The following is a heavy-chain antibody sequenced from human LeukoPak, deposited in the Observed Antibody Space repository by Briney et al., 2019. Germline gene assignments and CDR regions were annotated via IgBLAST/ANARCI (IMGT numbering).Heavy chain of an antibody. D-gene: IGHD2-2*01. Sequence: SETLSLTCAVYGGFFSGYYWSWIRHPPGKGLEWIGEINHSGSTNYNPSLKSRVTISVDTSKNQFSLKLSSVTAADTAVYYCTRAPYCSSTSCYEGGAYWGQGTLVTVSS. CDR1: GGFFSGYY. V-gene: IGHV4-34*01. J-gene: IGHJ4*02. CDR3: TRAPYCSSTSCYEGGAY. CDR2: INHSGST.